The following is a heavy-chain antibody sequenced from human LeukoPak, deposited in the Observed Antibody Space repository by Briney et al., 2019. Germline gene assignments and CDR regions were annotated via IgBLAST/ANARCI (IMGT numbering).Heavy chain of an antibody. CDR1: GGSINSY. CDR2: ISGSGTI. V-gene: IGHV4-4*07. J-gene: IGHJ3*02. Sequence: SETLSLTCTVSGGSINSYWSWIRQPAGKGLEWIGRISGSGTITYNPALQSRLSISIDTSKNQFSLKLMSVTAADTAVYYCAKADYGSGSYDAFDIWGQGTMVTVSS. D-gene: IGHD3-10*01. CDR3: AKADYGSGSYDAFDI.